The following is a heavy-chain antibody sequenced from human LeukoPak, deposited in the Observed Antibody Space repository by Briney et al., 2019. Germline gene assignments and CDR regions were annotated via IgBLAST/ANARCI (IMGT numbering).Heavy chain of an antibody. CDR3: AREGYSGQYPLDY. Sequence: PGGSLRLSCAASGFIFSSYWMSWVRQAPGKGLEWVANINQDGSEKYYVDSVKGRFTISRDNAKNSLYLQMNSLRAEDTAVYYCAREGYSGQYPLDYWGQGTLVTVSS. V-gene: IGHV3-7*01. J-gene: IGHJ4*02. D-gene: IGHD5-12*01. CDR1: GFIFSSYW. CDR2: INQDGSEK.